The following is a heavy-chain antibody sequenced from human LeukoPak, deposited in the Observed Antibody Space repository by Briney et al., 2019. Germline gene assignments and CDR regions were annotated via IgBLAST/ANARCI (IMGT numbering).Heavy chain of an antibody. CDR3: ARAREDDYVWGSYRYTQWFAP. D-gene: IGHD3-16*02. CDR2: ISYDGSNK. CDR1: GFTFSSYA. J-gene: IGHJ5*02. V-gene: IGHV3-30-3*01. Sequence: GRSLRLSCAASGFTFSSYAMHWVRQAPGKGLEWVAVISYDGSNKYYADSVKGRFTISRDNSKNTLYLQMNSLRAEDTAVYYCARAREDDYVWGSYRYTQWFAPWGQGTLVTVSS.